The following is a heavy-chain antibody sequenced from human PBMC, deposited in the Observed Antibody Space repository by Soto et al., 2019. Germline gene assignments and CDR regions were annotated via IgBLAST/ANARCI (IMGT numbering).Heavy chain of an antibody. CDR1: GFIFSSYS. CDR3: TRLFATYYYYIDV. J-gene: IGHJ6*03. V-gene: IGHV3-74*01. CDR2: INGDGSMT. Sequence: GGSLRLSCAASGFIFSSYSMHWVRQAPGKGLVWVSHINGDGSMTDYADSVKGRFTISRDDAKNTLYLQMNSLRGEDTAVYYCTRLFATYYYYIDVWGNGTTVTVSS.